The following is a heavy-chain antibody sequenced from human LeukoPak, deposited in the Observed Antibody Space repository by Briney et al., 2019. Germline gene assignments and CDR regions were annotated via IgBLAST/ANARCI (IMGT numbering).Heavy chain of an antibody. CDR2: ISAYNGNT. CDR1: GYTFTSYG. Sequence: ASVKVSCKASGYTFTSYGISWVRQAPGQGLEWMGWISAYNGNTNYAQKLQGRVTMTTDASTSTAYMELRSLRSDDTAVYYCARPTVTQRGEHAFDIWGQGTMVTVSS. J-gene: IGHJ3*02. D-gene: IGHD4-17*01. CDR3: ARPTVTQRGEHAFDI. V-gene: IGHV1-18*01.